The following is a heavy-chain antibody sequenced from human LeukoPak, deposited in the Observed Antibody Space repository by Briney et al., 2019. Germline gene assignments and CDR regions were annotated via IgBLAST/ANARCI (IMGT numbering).Heavy chain of an antibody. CDR1: GFTFSSYG. D-gene: IGHD3-10*01. J-gene: IGHJ4*02. CDR2: IWYDGSNK. CDR3: ARDPMVRGVNALDY. Sequence: GGSLRLSCAASGFTFSSYGMHWVRQAPGKGLEWVAVIWYDGSNKYYADSVKGRFTISRDNSKNTLYLQMNSLRAGDTAVHYCARDPMVRGVNALDYWGQGTLVTVSS. V-gene: IGHV3-33*01.